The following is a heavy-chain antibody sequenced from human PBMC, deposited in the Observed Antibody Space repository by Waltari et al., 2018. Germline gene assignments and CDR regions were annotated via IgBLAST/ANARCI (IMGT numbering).Heavy chain of an antibody. V-gene: IGHV1-69*08. Sequence: QVQLVQSGAEVKKPGSSVKVSCKASGGTFSSYAISWVRQAPGPGLEWMGRIIPNFGTANYAQNSQGRVTITADKSTSTAYMELSSLRSEDTAVYYCARYSEGPMDVWGQGTTVTVSS. CDR2: IIPNFGTA. CDR1: GGTFSSYA. CDR3: ARYSEGPMDV. D-gene: IGHD1-26*01. J-gene: IGHJ6*02.